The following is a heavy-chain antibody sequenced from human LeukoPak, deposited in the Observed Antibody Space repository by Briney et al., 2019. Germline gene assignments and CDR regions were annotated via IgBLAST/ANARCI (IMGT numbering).Heavy chain of an antibody. CDR3: AREGGPYRPLDY. V-gene: IGHV4-4*02. J-gene: IGHJ4*02. CDR1: GGSITNTNY. CDR2: VNLQGST. Sequence: SETLPLTCGVSGGSITNTNYWTWVRQPPGKGLEWIGEVNLQGSTNYNPSLMGRVAISVDTSENHISLQLTSVTAADTAVYYCAREGGPYRPLDYSGQGTLVTVSS.